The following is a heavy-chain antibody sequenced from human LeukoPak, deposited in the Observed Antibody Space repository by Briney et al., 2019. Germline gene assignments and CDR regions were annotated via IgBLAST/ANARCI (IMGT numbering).Heavy chain of an antibody. D-gene: IGHD7-27*01. J-gene: IGHJ4*02. V-gene: IGHV3-21*01. Sequence: GGSLRLSCAASGFTFSTYSMNWVRQAPGKGLEWVSSISSSSSYIYYADSVRGRFTISRDNAESSLYLQMNSLRAEDTAVYYCARGHWGLDYWGRGTLVTVSS. CDR3: ARGHWGLDY. CDR1: GFTFSTYS. CDR2: ISSSSSYI.